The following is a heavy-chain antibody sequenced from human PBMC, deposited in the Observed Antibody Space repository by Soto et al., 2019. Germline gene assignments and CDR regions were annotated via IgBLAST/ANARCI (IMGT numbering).Heavy chain of an antibody. V-gene: IGHV3-23*01. CDR1: ALTFSRYA. J-gene: IGHJ4*02. CDR3: ARGPYCSSTSCYTSGLMDY. D-gene: IGHD2-2*02. Sequence: GGSLRLSCAASALTFSRYAMTWVRQAPGKGLEWVSSISGSGKSTYYADSVKGRFTISSDNSKNTLFLQMNSPRLEDSALYYCARGPYCSSTSCYTSGLMDYWGQGTLVTVSS. CDR2: ISGSGKST.